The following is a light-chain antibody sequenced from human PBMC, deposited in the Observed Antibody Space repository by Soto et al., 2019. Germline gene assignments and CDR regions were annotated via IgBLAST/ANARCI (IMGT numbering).Light chain of an antibody. CDR2: KAS. CDR3: QQYGANSPWT. J-gene: IGKJ1*01. Sequence: DIQVTQSPSTLSASVGDRVTINCRASQNINDWLAWYQQKSGKAPKVLIYKASSLESGVPSRLRGSGSGTEFTLTISSLQTEDFATYYCQQYGANSPWTFGQGTKVEVK. V-gene: IGKV1-5*03. CDR1: QNINDW.